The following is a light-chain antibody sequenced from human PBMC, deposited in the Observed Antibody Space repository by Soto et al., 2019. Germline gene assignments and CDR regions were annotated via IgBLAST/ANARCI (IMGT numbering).Light chain of an antibody. CDR3: QQYGSSPPAST. J-gene: IGKJ2*02. CDR2: GAS. CDR1: QSVSSSY. Sequence: EIVLTQSPGTLSLSPGERATLSCRASQSVSSSYLAWYQQKPGQAPRLLIYGASSRATGIQDRFSGSGSGTDFTLTISRLDPEDFAVYYCQQYGSSPPASTFGQGTKLEIK. V-gene: IGKV3-20*01.